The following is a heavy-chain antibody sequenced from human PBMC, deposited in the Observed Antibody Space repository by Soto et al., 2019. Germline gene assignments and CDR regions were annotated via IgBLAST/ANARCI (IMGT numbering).Heavy chain of an antibody. CDR3: ARRWGEGRVDY. V-gene: IGHV4-4*02. Sequence: QVQLQESGPGLVKPSGTLSLTCAVSGGSISSSNWWSWVRQPPGKGLAWIGEIYHSGNTNYNPSLKRRVTMAVDKSRNQFSLKLSSVTAADTAVYYCARRWGEGRVDYWGQGTLVTVSS. CDR2: IYHSGNT. D-gene: IGHD3-10*01. J-gene: IGHJ4*02. CDR1: GGSISSSNW.